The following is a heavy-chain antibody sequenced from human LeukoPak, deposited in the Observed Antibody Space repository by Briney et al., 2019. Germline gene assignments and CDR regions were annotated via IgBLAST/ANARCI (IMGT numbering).Heavy chain of an antibody. CDR3: AKDGGYDSSGYYANYFDY. CDR1: GFTFSSYA. J-gene: IGHJ4*02. Sequence: GGSLRLSCAASGFTFSSYAMSWVRQAPGKGLEWVSAISGSGGSTYYADSVKGRFTISRDNSKNTLYLQMNSLRAEDTAVYYCAKDGGYDSSGYYANYFDYWGQGTLVTVSS. CDR2: ISGSGGST. D-gene: IGHD3-22*01. V-gene: IGHV3-23*01.